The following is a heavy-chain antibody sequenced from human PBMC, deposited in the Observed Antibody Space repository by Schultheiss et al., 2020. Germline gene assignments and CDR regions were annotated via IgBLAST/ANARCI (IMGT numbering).Heavy chain of an antibody. Sequence: WGSLRLSCAASGFTFSSYGMHWVRQAPGKGLEWVALISYDGGDKHSADSVKGRFTISRDNSKNTLYLQMNSLRAEDTAVYYCARGHGYWGQGTLVTVSS. J-gene: IGHJ4*02. CDR3: ARGHGY. CDR2: ISYDGGDK. CDR1: GFTFSSYG. V-gene: IGHV3-30*03.